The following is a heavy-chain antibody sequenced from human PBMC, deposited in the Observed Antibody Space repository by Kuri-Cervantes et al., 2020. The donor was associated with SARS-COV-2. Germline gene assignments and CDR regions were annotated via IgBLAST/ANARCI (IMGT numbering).Heavy chain of an antibody. J-gene: IGHJ4*02. Sequence: GGSLRLSCAASGFTFSSYSMNWVRQAPGKGLEWDSSISSSSSYIYYADSVKGRFTISRDNAKNSLYLQMNSLRAEDTAVYYCARGPNCSGGSCYVGLLAYWGQGTLVTVSS. V-gene: IGHV3-21*01. CDR2: ISSSSSYI. D-gene: IGHD2-15*01. CDR3: ARGPNCSGGSCYVGLLAY. CDR1: GFTFSSYS.